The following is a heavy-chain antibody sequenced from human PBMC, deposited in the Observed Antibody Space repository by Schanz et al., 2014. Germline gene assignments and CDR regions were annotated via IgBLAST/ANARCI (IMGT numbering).Heavy chain of an antibody. CDR2: IDGEGSDT. D-gene: IGHD3-16*02. V-gene: IGHV3-74*01. CDR1: GFTFSNNW. Sequence: LMESGGGVVRPGRSVRLSCVASGFTFSNNWMHWFRQGPGKGLSWVARIDGEGSDTRYADSVKGRFTISRDNARNTVSLQMNSLRADDTAVYYCVRDERVISGVWFDPWGQGTLVTVSS. J-gene: IGHJ5*02. CDR3: VRDERVISGVWFDP.